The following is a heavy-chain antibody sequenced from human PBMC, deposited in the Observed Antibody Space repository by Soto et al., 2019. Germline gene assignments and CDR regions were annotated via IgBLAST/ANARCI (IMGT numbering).Heavy chain of an antibody. CDR3: AKDRLSWTGYSHFDY. D-gene: IGHD3-3*01. CDR1: GFTFSSYA. CDR2: ISGSGGST. Sequence: GGSLRLSCAASGFTFSSYAMSWVRQAPGKGLEWVSAISGSGGSTYYADSVKGRFTISRDNSKNTLYLQMNSLRAEDTAVYYCAKDRLSWTGYSHFDYWGQGTLVTVSS. J-gene: IGHJ4*02. V-gene: IGHV3-23*01.